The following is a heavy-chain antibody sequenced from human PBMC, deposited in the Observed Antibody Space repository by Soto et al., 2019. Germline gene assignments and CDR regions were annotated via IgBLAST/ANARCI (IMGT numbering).Heavy chain of an antibody. Sequence: QVQLVQSGAEVKKPGASVKVSCKASGYTFTSYYMHWVRQAPGQGLEWMGIINPSGGSTSYAQKLQGTVTMTRDTSTRTVYMELSSLRSEDTAVYYCTYSSSSLYYYGMDVWGQGTTVTVSS. J-gene: IGHJ6*02. CDR3: TYSSSSLYYYGMDV. CDR2: INPSGGST. V-gene: IGHV1-46*01. CDR1: GYTFTSYY. D-gene: IGHD6-6*01.